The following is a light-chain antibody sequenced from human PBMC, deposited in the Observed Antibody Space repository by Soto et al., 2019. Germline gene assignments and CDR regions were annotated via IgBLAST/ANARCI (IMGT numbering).Light chain of an antibody. J-gene: IGKJ4*01. V-gene: IGKV1-5*01. CDR2: DAS. CDR3: QQYNSCPLT. Sequence: DIQMTQSPSTLSASVGDRVTITCRASQSISFWLAWYQQKPGSAPNLLIYDASTVGGGVPSRFSGSGSGTEFTLTISNLQPDDFASYYCQQYNSCPLTFGGGTKV. CDR1: QSISFW.